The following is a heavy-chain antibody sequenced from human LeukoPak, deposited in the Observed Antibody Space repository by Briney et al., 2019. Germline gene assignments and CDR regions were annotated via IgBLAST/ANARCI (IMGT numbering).Heavy chain of an antibody. CDR3: ARHLPTWHTATEYYFDY. J-gene: IGHJ4*02. V-gene: IGHV4-39*01. D-gene: IGHD2-15*01. CDR2: IYYSGST. Sequence: PSETLSLTCTVSGDYIRSSSYYWGWIRQPPGKGLEWIGSIYYSGSTYYNPSLKSRVTISVDTSKNQFSLNLSSVTAADTAVYYCARHLPTWHTATEYYFDYWGQGSLVTVSS. CDR1: GDYIRSSSYY.